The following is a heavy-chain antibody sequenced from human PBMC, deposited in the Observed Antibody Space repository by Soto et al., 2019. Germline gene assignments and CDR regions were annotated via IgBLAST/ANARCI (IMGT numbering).Heavy chain of an antibody. Sequence: ASAKVSCKASGGTFSSYAISWVRQAPGQGLEWMGGIIPIFGTANYAQKFQGRVTITADESTSTAYMELSSLRSEDTAVYYCARELGGYEVFDYWGQGTLVTVSS. CDR3: ARELGGYEVFDY. CDR2: IIPIFGTA. CDR1: GGTFSSYA. V-gene: IGHV1-69*13. D-gene: IGHD5-12*01. J-gene: IGHJ4*02.